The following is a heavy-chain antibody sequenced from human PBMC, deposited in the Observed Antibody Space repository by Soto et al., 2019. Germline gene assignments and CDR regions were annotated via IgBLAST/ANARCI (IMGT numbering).Heavy chain of an antibody. D-gene: IGHD6-19*01. CDR1: GFTFSRYA. Sequence: XGSLRLSCAASGFTFSRYALNWVRQAPGKGLEWVSTISGSGATTNYADSVKGRFTISRDNSKNHFSLQLNSVTPDDTAVYYCARGVAGSGFDLWGQGTLVTVSS. CDR3: ARGVAGSGFDL. CDR2: ISGSGATT. J-gene: IGHJ4*02. V-gene: IGHV3-23*01.